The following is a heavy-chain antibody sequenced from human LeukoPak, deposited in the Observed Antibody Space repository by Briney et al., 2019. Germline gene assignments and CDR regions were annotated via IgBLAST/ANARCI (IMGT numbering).Heavy chain of an antibody. CDR3: VRTYHYDTSGYDY. D-gene: IGHD3-22*01. J-gene: IGHJ4*02. Sequence: SETLSLTCTVSGDSISSYYWSWIRQPPGKGLEWIGYIYYSGSISYNPSLKGRVTISIDTSKNQFYLNLSSVTAADTAVYYCVRTYHYDTSGYDYWGQGTLVTVSS. CDR2: IYYSGSI. V-gene: IGHV4-59*01. CDR1: GDSISSYY.